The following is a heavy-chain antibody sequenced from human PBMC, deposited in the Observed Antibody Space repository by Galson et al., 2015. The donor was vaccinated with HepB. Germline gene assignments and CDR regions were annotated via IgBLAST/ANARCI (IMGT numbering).Heavy chain of an antibody. CDR3: AQPQFYYGSGRVFFDY. CDR2: ITSGGGST. J-gene: IGHJ4*02. CDR1: GFTFNNYA. D-gene: IGHD3-10*01. Sequence: SLRLSCAASGFTFNNYAMSWVRQAPGKGLEWVSTITSGGGSTFYADSMKGRFTISRDNSKNTLYLQMNTLRAEDTAVYYCAQPQFYYGSGRVFFDYWGQGTLVTVSS. V-gene: IGHV3-23*01.